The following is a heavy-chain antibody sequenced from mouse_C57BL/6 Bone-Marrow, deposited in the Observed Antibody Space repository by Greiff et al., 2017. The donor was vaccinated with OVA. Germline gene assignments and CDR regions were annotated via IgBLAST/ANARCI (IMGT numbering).Heavy chain of an antibody. J-gene: IGHJ2*01. Sequence: QVQLQQSGPELVKPGASVKISCKASGYAFSSSWMNWVKQRPGKGLEWIGRIYPGDGDTNYNGKFKGKATLTADKSSSTAYMQLSSLTSEDSAVYCCARGGGDGWDYWGQGTTLTVSA. CDR2: IYPGDGDT. V-gene: IGHV1-82*01. D-gene: IGHD2-13*01. CDR3: ARGGGDGWDY. CDR1: GYAFSSSW.